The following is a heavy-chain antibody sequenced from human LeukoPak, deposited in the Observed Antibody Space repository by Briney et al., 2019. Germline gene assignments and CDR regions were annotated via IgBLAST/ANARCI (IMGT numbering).Heavy chain of an antibody. V-gene: IGHV3-33*06. CDR3: AKLGGDGLDY. Sequence: GGSLRLSCAASGFSFRSYGMHWVRQAPGKELEWVAVIWYDGSNKYYADSVKGRFTISRDNSKNTVYLQMNSLRAEDTAVYYCAKLGGDGLDYWGQGTLVTVSS. J-gene: IGHJ4*02. D-gene: IGHD5-24*01. CDR1: GFSFRSYG. CDR2: IWYDGSNK.